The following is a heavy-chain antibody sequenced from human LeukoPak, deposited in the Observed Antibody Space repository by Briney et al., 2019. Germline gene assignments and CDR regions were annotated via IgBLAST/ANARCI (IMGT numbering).Heavy chain of an antibody. Sequence: SETLSLTCAVYGGSFSGYYWSWIRQPPGKGLEWIGEINHSGSTNHNPSLKSRVTISVDTSKNQFSLKLSSVTAADTAVYYCSRYYDILTGYSPFDYWGQGTLVTVSS. J-gene: IGHJ4*02. V-gene: IGHV4-34*01. CDR3: SRYYDILTGYSPFDY. D-gene: IGHD3-9*01. CDR1: GGSFSGYY. CDR2: INHSGST.